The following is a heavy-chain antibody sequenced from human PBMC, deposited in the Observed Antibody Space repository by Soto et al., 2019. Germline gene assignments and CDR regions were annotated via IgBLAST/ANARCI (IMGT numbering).Heavy chain of an antibody. CDR1: GGSVSSGSYY. V-gene: IGHV4-61*01. CDR2: IYYSGST. D-gene: IGHD3-9*01. Sequence: PSETLSLTCTVSGGSVSSGSYYWSWIRQPPGRGLEWIGYIYYSGSTNYNPSLKSRVTISVDTSKNQFSLKLSSVTAADTAVYYCARGLVLRYFDWLSYYYYYYGMDVWGQGTTVT. CDR3: ARGLVLRYFDWLSYYYYYYGMDV. J-gene: IGHJ6*02.